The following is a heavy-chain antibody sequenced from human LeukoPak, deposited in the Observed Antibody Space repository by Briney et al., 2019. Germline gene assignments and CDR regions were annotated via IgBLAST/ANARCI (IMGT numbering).Heavy chain of an antibody. CDR1: GFTFSDYY. D-gene: IGHD3-16*01. V-gene: IGHV3-11*06. CDR3: AGGIWGEWSHAY. J-gene: IGHJ4*02. CDR2: ISSSGGYT. Sequence: GGSLRLSCAASGFTFSDYYMTWIRQAPGKGLEWVSYISSSGGYTKYADSVKGRFTISRDNAKNSLFLQMNSLRAEDTAVYYCAGGIWGEWSHAYRGQGILVTVSS.